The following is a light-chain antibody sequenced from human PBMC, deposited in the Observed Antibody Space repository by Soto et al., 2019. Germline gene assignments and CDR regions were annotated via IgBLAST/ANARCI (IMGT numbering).Light chain of an antibody. V-gene: IGKV1-5*03. J-gene: IGKJ4*01. Sequence: DIQMTQSPSTLSGSVGDRVTITCRASQTISSWLAWYQQKPGKAPKLLIYKASTLKSGVPSRFSGSGSGTEFTLTISSLQSEDFGVYYCQQYHKWPPFTFGGGTVVDIK. CDR2: KAS. CDR1: QTISSW. CDR3: QQYHKWPPFT.